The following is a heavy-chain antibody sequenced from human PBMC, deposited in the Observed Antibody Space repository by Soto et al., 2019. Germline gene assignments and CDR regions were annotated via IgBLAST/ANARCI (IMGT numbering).Heavy chain of an antibody. CDR1: GYTFTSYY. D-gene: IGHD3-10*01. J-gene: IGHJ4*02. Sequence: QVQLVQSGAEVKKPGASVKVSCKASGYTFTSYYMHWVRQAPGQGLEWMGIINPSGGSTSYAQKFQGRVTMTRDTPTRTVSMELSSLRSEDTAVYYCARRFRDGAGTDYWGQGTLVTFSS. CDR3: ARRFRDGAGTDY. V-gene: IGHV1-46*03. CDR2: INPSGGST.